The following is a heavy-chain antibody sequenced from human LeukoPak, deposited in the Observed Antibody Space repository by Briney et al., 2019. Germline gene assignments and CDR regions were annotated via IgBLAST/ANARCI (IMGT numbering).Heavy chain of an antibody. CDR2: IYYSGST. D-gene: IGHD2-15*01. CDR1: GYSISSSYY. V-gene: IGHV4-59*12. J-gene: IGHJ4*02. Sequence: SETLSLTCTVSGYSISSSYYWSWIRQPPGKGLEWIGSIYYSGSTNYNPSLKSRVTISVDTSKNQFSLKLSSVTAADTAVYYCARVAQYYFDYWGQGTLVTVSS. CDR3: ARVAQYYFDY.